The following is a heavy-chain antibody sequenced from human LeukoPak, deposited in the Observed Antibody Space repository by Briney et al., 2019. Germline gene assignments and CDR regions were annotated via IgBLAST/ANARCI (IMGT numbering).Heavy chain of an antibody. CDR1: GYTFTSYD. D-gene: IGHD3-10*01. Sequence: ASVKVSCKTSGYTFTSYDINWGRQATGQGLEWMGWMNPNSGNTGYAQKFQGRVTITRNTSISTAYMELSSLRSEDTAVYYCARRFGELLSHAFDIWGQGTMVTVSS. V-gene: IGHV1-8*03. CDR2: MNPNSGNT. J-gene: IGHJ3*02. CDR3: ARRFGELLSHAFDI.